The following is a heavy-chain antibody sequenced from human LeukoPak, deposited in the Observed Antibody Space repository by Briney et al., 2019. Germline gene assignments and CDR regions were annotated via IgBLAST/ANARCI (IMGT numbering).Heavy chain of an antibody. CDR1: GFTFGDYA. V-gene: IGHV3-21*01. D-gene: IGHD1-14*01. J-gene: IGHJ4*02. Sequence: GSLRLFCIASGFTFGDYAMSWYRQAPGKGLEWVSSISSSSTYIYYADSLKGRFTISRDNAKNSLYLQMNSLRAEDTAVYYCARDTGRGSGIDYWGQGTLVTVSS. CDR3: ARDTGRGSGIDY. CDR2: ISSSSTYI.